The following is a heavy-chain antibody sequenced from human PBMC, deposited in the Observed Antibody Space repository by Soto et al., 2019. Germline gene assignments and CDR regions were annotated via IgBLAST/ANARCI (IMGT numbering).Heavy chain of an antibody. CDR1: GGTFSSYT. D-gene: IGHD3-22*01. CDR2: IIPILGIA. V-gene: IGHV1-69*02. J-gene: IGHJ4*02. Sequence: SVKVSCKASGGTFSSYTISWVRQAPGQGLEWMGRIIPILGIANYAQKFQGRVTITADKSTSTAYMELSSLRSEDTAVYYCARARNYYDSSGTIDDWGQGTLVTVSS. CDR3: ARARNYYDSSGTIDD.